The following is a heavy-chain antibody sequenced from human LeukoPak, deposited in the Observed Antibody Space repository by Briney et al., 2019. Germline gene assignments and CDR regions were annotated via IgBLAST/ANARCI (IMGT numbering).Heavy chain of an antibody. Sequence: SETLSLTCAVYGGSFSGYYWSWIRQPPGKGLEWIGEINHSGSTNYNPSLKSRVTISVATSKNQFSLKLSSVTAADTAVYYCARGPRGIAVAGINYWGQGTLVTVSS. CDR1: GGSFSGYY. J-gene: IGHJ4*02. V-gene: IGHV4-34*01. CDR2: INHSGST. D-gene: IGHD6-19*01. CDR3: ARGPRGIAVAGINY.